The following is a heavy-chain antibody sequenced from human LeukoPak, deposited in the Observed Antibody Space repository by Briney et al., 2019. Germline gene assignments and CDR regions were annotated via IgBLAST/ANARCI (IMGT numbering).Heavy chain of an antibody. Sequence: GGSLRLSCAASGFTFSSSAMNWVRQAPGKGLEWVSYISSGTSTIYYADSVKGRFTISRDNSKNTLSLQMNSLRAEDTAVYYCAKMPGSSGYYPAEYFQHWGQGTLVTVSS. CDR2: ISSGTSTI. CDR3: AKMPGSSGYYPAEYFQH. D-gene: IGHD3-22*01. V-gene: IGHV3-48*01. CDR1: GFTFSSSA. J-gene: IGHJ1*01.